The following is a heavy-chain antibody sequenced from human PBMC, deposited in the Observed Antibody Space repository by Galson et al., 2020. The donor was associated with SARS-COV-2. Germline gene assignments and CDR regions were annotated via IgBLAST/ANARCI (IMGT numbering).Heavy chain of an antibody. CDR2: IYWNDDN. V-gene: IGHV2-5*01. D-gene: IGHD6-13*01. J-gene: IGHJ4*02. CDR1: GFSLSTIGVG. Sequence: SGPTLVKPTQTLTLTCTFSGFSLSTIGVGVGWIRQPPGKALEWLALIYWNDDNRYSPSLESRLTITKDTSKNQVVLTMTNMDPADTATYFCAHVERPYNSRYVDYWGQGTLVTVSS. CDR3: AHVERPYNSRYVDY.